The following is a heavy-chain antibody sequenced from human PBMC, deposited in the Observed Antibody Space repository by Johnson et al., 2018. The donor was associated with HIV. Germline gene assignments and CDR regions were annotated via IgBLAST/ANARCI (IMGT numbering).Heavy chain of an antibody. D-gene: IGHD6-19*01. Sequence: QVQLVESGGGVVQPGRPLRLSCAASVFTLRSYAMHWVRQAPGQGLEWVAVISYDESNKYYVESVKGRFTISRDNSKNTLYLQMNSLRAEDTAVYYCAKAYSSGWWALDIWGLGAMVTVSS. J-gene: IGHJ3*02. CDR2: ISYDESNK. V-gene: IGHV3-30*04. CDR3: AKAYSSGWWALDI. CDR1: VFTLRSYA.